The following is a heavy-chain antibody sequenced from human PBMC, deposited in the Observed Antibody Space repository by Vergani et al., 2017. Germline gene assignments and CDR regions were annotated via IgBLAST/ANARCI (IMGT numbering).Heavy chain of an antibody. CDR3: ARDGKVGVGIDY. CDR1: GGSISSYY. J-gene: IGHJ4*02. Sequence: VQLQQWGAGLLKPSETLSLTCAVYGGSISSYYWSCIRQPPGKGLEWIGYISYSGSTHYNPSLKRRVTISVDTSKNQFSLKLSAVTAADTAVYYCARDGKVGVGIDYWGQGTLVTVSS. D-gene: IGHD1-1*01. CDR2: ISYSGST. V-gene: IGHV4-59*01.